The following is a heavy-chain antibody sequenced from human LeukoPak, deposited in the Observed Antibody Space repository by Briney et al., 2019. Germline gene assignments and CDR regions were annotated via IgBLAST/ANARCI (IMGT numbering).Heavy chain of an antibody. V-gene: IGHV1-69*05. CDR2: IIPIFGTA. D-gene: IGHD3-22*01. CDR3: ARGPATYSSPYYYYMDV. CDR1: GGTFSSYA. J-gene: IGHJ6*03. Sequence: SVKVSCKASGGTFSSYAISWVRQAPGQGLEWMGRIIPIFGTANYAQKFQGRVTITTDESTSTAYMELSSLRSEDTAVYYCARGPATYSSPYYYYMDVWGKGTTVTVS.